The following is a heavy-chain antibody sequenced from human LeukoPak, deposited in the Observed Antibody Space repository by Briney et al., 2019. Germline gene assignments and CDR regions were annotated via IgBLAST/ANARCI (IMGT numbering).Heavy chain of an antibody. V-gene: IGHV3-13*01. CDR1: GFTFIDYD. CDR2: IGIRGDT. CDR3: ARGGIQVSGIDESYY. D-gene: IGHD6-19*01. Sequence: HPGGSLRLSCAASGFTFIDYDMHWVRQVIGKGLEWVSAIGIRGDTHYSGSVKGRFTISRENAESSLYLQMNSLRAEDAAVYYCARGGIQVSGIDESYYWGQGTLVTVSS. J-gene: IGHJ4*02.